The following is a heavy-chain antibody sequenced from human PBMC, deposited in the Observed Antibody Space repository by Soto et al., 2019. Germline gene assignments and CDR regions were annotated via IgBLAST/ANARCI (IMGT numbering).Heavy chain of an antibody. V-gene: IGHV1-69*13. CDR3: ARGDSCSGGSCYSRLPFDP. CDR2: IIPIFGTA. CDR1: GGTFSSYA. D-gene: IGHD2-15*01. Sequence: ASVKVSCKASGGTFSSYAISWVRQAPGQGLDWMGGIIPIFGTANYAQKFQGRVTITADESTSTAYMELSSLRSEDTAVYYCARGDSCSGGSCYSRLPFDPWGQGTLVTVSS. J-gene: IGHJ5*02.